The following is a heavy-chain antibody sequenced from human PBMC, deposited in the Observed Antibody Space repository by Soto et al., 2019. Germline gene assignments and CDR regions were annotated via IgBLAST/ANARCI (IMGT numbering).Heavy chain of an antibody. J-gene: IGHJ4*02. CDR1: GGTFSSYA. D-gene: IGHD6-13*01. V-gene: IGHV1-69*13. CDR2: IIPIFGTA. CDR3: ARDGHQLGSLSSFDY. Sequence: ASVKVSCKASGGTFSSYAISWVRQAPGQGLEWMGGIIPIFGTANYAQKFQGRVTITADESTSTAYMELSSLRSEDTAVYYCARDGHQLGSLSSFDYWGQGTLVTVSS.